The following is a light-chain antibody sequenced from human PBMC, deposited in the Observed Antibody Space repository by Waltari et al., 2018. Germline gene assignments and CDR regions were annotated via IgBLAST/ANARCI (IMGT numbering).Light chain of an antibody. CDR1: QSVLYSPSNKNY. Sequence: DIVMTQSPDSLDVSLGERATINFKSSQSVLYSPSNKNYLAWYQQKPGQPPKLLLFWASTRESGVPDRFSGSGSGTDFTLTISGLQAEDVAVYYCQQYYSTPYTFGQGTKLEIK. V-gene: IGKV4-1*01. J-gene: IGKJ2*01. CDR3: QQYYSTPYT. CDR2: WAS.